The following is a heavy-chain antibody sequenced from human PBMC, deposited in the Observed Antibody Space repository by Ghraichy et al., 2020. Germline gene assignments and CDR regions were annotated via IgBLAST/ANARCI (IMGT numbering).Heavy chain of an antibody. Sequence: GGSLRLSCAASGFTFSSYWMSWVRQAPGKGLEWVANIKQDGSEKYYVDSVKGRFTISRDNAKNSLYLQMNSLRAEDTAVYYCARDRQWLPEYYYYYYGMDVWGKGTTVTVSS. J-gene: IGHJ6*04. V-gene: IGHV3-7*03. CDR3: ARDRQWLPEYYYYYYGMDV. D-gene: IGHD6-19*01. CDR2: IKQDGSEK. CDR1: GFTFSSYW.